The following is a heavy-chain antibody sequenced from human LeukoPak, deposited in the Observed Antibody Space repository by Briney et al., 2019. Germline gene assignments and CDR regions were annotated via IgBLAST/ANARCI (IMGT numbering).Heavy chain of an antibody. CDR2: ISPTNGDT. Sequence: GASVKVSCKTSGYTFTANFIHWVRQAPGQGLEWMGWISPTNGDTRYAQKFQGRVAVTRDTSITTGYMELSRLRSDDTAVYYCVRDGLHWDYDYWGQGTLVAVSS. CDR1: GYTFTANF. CDR3: VRDGLHWDYDY. D-gene: IGHD1-7*01. J-gene: IGHJ4*02. V-gene: IGHV1-2*02.